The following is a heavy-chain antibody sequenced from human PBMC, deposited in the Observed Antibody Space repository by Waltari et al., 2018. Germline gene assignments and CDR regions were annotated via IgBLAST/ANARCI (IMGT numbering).Heavy chain of an antibody. D-gene: IGHD6-13*01. Sequence: QLQLQESGPGLVKPSETLSLICTVSGGSITSSGYYWDWIRQSPGTGLEWIGDVSSGGNTNYNPSLRSRVIISTDTSKNQFSLKLISVTAADTAVYYGARHRSVHTGYPGLDPWGQGTLVTVSS. J-gene: IGHJ5*02. V-gene: IGHV4-39*01. CDR3: ARHRSVHTGYPGLDP. CDR2: VSSGGNT. CDR1: GGSITSSGYY.